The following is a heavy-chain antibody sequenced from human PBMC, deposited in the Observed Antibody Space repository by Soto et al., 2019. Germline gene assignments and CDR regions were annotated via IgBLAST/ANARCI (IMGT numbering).Heavy chain of an antibody. V-gene: IGHV4-39*01. D-gene: IGHD2-8*02. CDR3: ATQRGFRIGTGAY. Sequence: TSTLYGGCVDSRNYYCGGIRQPPGEGLGWIGSIYYSGSPSYNPSLKSRVTISVDTSKNHFSLTLSSVTAADTGVQYCATQRGFRIGTGAYWAPATL. J-gene: IGHJ4*02. CDR1: GGCVDSRNYY. CDR2: IYYSGSP.